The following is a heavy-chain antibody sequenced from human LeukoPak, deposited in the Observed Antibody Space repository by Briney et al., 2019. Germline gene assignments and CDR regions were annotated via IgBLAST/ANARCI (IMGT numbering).Heavy chain of an antibody. CDR3: ARGFRGNPFDY. Sequence: GGSLRLSCAGSGFTFSGYNMNWVRQAPGKGLEWVAVISYDGSNKYYADSVKGRFTISRDNSKNTLYLQMNSLRAEDTAVYYCARGFRGNPFDYWGQGTLVTVSS. J-gene: IGHJ4*02. CDR2: ISYDGSNK. V-gene: IGHV3-30-3*01. CDR1: GFTFSGYN.